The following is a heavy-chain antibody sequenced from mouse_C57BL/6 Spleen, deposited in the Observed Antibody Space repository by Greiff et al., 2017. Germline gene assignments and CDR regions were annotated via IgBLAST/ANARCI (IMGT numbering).Heavy chain of an antibody. CDR2: INPNNGGT. J-gene: IGHJ1*03. CDR3: ARGGNYGWYFDV. CDR1: GYTFTDYN. Sequence: VQLQQSGPELVKPGASVKMSCKAPGYTFTDYNMHWVKQSHGKSHEWIGYINPNNGGTSYNQKFKGKATLTVNKTSSTAFMEHRSLASEDAAVYYCARGGNYGWYFDVWGTGTTVTVSS. V-gene: IGHV1-22*01. D-gene: IGHD2-1*01.